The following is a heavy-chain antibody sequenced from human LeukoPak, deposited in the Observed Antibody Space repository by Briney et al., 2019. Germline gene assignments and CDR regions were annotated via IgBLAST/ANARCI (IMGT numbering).Heavy chain of an antibody. D-gene: IGHD4-11*01. CDR1: GGSISSSSYY. CDR2: IYYSGST. V-gene: IGHV4-39*07. Sequence: SETLSLTCTVSGGSISSSSYYWGWIRQPPGKGLEWIGSIYYSGSTYYNPSLKSRVTISVDTSKNQFSLKLSSVTAADTAVYYCARDEGVTRWFDPWGQGTLVAVSS. CDR3: ARDEGVTRWFDP. J-gene: IGHJ5*02.